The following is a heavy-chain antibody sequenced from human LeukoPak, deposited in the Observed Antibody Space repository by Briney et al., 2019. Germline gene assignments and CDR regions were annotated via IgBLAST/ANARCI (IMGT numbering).Heavy chain of an antibody. D-gene: IGHD2-2*01. CDR1: GYTFTSYG. CDR2: ISAYNGNT. CDR3: AREAYCSSTSCLNFDY. J-gene: IGHJ4*02. V-gene: IGHV1-18*01. Sequence: GASVKVSCKASGYTFTSYGIIWVRQAPGQGLEWMGWISAYNGNTNYAQKLQGRVTMTTDTSTSTADMELRSLRSDDTAVYYCAREAYCSSTSCLNFDYWGQGTLVTVSS.